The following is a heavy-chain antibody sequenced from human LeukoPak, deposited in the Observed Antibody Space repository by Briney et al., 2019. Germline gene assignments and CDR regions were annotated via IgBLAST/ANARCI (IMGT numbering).Heavy chain of an antibody. CDR3: ARVVGLTGYSSSWYSGYYYYMDV. CDR1: GGSISSYY. CDR2: IYYSGST. V-gene: IGHV4-59*01. D-gene: IGHD6-13*01. Sequence: SETLSLTCTVSGGSISSYYWSWIRQPPGKGLKWIGYIYYSGSTNYNPSLKSRVTISVDTSKNQFSLKLSSVTAADTAVYYCARVVGLTGYSSSWYSGYYYYMDVWGKGTTVTVSS. J-gene: IGHJ6*03.